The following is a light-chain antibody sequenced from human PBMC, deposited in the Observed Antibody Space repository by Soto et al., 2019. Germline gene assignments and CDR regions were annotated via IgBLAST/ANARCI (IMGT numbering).Light chain of an antibody. CDR3: SSYTSSSTLYV. V-gene: IGLV2-14*01. CDR1: SSDVGGYNY. J-gene: IGLJ1*01. Sequence: QSALTQPASVSGSPGQSITISCTGTSSDVGGYNYVSWYQQHPGKAPKLMIYDVSDRPSGVSNRFSGSKSGNTASLTISGLQAEDEADYSCSSYTSSSTLYVVGTGTKLAVL. CDR2: DVS.